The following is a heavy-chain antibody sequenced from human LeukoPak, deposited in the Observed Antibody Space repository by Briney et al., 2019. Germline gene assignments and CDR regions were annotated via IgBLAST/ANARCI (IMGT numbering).Heavy chain of an antibody. CDR2: IYYTGTT. D-gene: IGHD3-22*01. Sequence: SETLSLNCTVSGGSISNSAYYWGWIRQPPGKGLEWIGSIYYTGTTSYNPSLESRVTISVDSSNNQISLNLNSVIAADTAVYYCARAGSGYYSAPENWGQGTLVTVSS. J-gene: IGHJ4*02. CDR1: GGSISNSAYY. CDR3: ARAGSGYYSAPEN. V-gene: IGHV4-39*07.